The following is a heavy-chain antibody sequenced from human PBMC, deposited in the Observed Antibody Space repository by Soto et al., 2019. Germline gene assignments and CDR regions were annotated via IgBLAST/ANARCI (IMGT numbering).Heavy chain of an antibody. CDR2: TYYMSNWYN. CDR3: ARDDLGRFAFDI. J-gene: IGHJ3*02. V-gene: IGHV6-1*01. D-gene: IGHD3-16*01. Sequence: SQTLSLTCAISGDNVSTRSATWNWIRQSPSRGLEWLGRTYYMSNWYNDYAISVKSRITINPDPSKNQFSLQVNSVTPEDTAVYYCARDDLGRFAFDIWGQGTMVTVSS. CDR1: GDNVSTRSAT.